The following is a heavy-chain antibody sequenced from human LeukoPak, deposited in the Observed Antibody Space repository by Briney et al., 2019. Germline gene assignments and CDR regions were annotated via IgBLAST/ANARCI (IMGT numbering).Heavy chain of an antibody. D-gene: IGHD6-13*01. V-gene: IGHV3-7*01. CDR3: ARVKQQLVRLLGRDTTYYYYYYMDV. Sequence: GRSLRLSCAGSGFTFSSYWMSWVRQAPGKGLEWVANIKQDGSEKHYVDSVKGRFTISRDSAKNSLFLQINSLRAEDTAVYFCARVKQQLVRLLGRDTTYYYYYYMDVWGKGTTVTVSS. CDR1: GFTFSSYW. J-gene: IGHJ6*03. CDR2: IKQDGSEK.